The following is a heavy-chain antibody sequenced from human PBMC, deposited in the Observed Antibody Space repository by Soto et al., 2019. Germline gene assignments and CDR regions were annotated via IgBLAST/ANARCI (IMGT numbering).Heavy chain of an antibody. CDR1: GFTFGDYA. CDR2: IRSRAYGGTT. V-gene: IGHV3-49*04. Sequence: PGGSLRLSCTASGFTFGDYAMSWVRQAPGKGLEWVGFIRSRAYGGTTEYAASVKGRFTISRDDSKSIAYPQMNSLKTEDTAVYYCTRDDSSSWYSGYYYGMDVWGQGTTVTVSS. D-gene: IGHD6-13*01. CDR3: TRDDSSSWYSGYYYGMDV. J-gene: IGHJ6*02.